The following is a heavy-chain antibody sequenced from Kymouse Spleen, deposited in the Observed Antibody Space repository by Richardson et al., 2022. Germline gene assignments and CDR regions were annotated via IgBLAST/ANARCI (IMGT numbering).Heavy chain of an antibody. CDR2: IYYSGST. CDR1: GGSISSSSYY. D-gene: IGHD3-10*01. CDR3: ARQGTTMVRGVIRPLVSFDY. Sequence: QLQLQESGPGLVKPSETLSLTCTVSGGSISSSSYYWGWIRQPPGKGLEWIGSIYYSGSTYYNPSLKSRVTISVDTSKNQFSLKLSSVTAADTAVYYCARQGTTMVRGVIRPLVSFDYWGQGTLVTVSS. V-gene: IGHV4-39*01. J-gene: IGHJ4*02.